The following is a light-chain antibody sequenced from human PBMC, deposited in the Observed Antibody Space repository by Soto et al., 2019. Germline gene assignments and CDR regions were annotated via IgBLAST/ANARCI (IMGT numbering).Light chain of an antibody. CDR2: LGS. Sequence: DIVMTQSPLSLPVTPGEPASISCRSSQSLLHSNGYNYLDWYLQEPGQSPQLLIYLGSNRASGVTDRYSDNGSGTDFTQNISRVDADDVVFYYCMQALQTPLTFGGGTKVEIK. J-gene: IGKJ4*01. V-gene: IGKV2-28*01. CDR1: QSLLHSNGYNY. CDR3: MQALQTPLT.